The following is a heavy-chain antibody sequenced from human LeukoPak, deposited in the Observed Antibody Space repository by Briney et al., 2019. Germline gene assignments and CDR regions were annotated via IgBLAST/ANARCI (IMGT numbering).Heavy chain of an antibody. J-gene: IGHJ4*02. V-gene: IGHV4-39*07. CDR1: GGSISSSSYY. Sequence: SETLSLTCSVSGGSISSSSYYWGWIRQPPGKGLEWIGSIYYSGSTYYNPSLKSRVIISVDTSKNQFSLKLSSVAAADTAIYYCARDPVPNYYDSAGYYFDYWGQGTLVTVSS. CDR2: IYYSGST. CDR3: ARDPVPNYYDSAGYYFDY. D-gene: IGHD3-22*01.